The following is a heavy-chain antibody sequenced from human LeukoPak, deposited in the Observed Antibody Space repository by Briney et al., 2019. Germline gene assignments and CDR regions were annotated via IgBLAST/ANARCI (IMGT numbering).Heavy chain of an antibody. CDR2: IKQDGSEK. CDR1: PGYGFTSHW. D-gene: IGHD2-2*01. V-gene: IGHV3-7*03. J-gene: IGHJ4*02. Sequence: PGGSLRLSCVTSPGYGFTSHWMTWVRPAPGRGLEWVANIKQDGSEKSYLDSVKGRFTISRDNAKNSLYLQMNSLRAEVMALYYCAKGYWSSTSCYVDYWGQGTLVTVSS. CDR3: AKGYWSSTSCYVDY.